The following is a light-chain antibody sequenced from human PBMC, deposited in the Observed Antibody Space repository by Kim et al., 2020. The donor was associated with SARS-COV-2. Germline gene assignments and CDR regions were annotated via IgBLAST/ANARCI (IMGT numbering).Light chain of an antibody. J-gene: IGLJ2*01. Sequence: SSELTQDPVVSVVLGQTVRITCQGDSLRNYYASWYQQKAGQAPVVVIYGRDNRPSVIPDRFFVSSSEDTSSLTITGAQAEDEADYYGMSRDRGGEHVLFGGGKKVTV. CDR3: MSRDRGGEHVL. CDR2: GRD. CDR1: SLRNYY. V-gene: IGLV3-19*01.